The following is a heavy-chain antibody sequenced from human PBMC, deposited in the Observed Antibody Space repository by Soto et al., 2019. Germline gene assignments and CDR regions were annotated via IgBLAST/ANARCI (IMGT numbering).Heavy chain of an antibody. CDR3: ASRGTRTTGTTDYYYYGMDV. CDR1: GYTFTSYA. J-gene: IGHJ6*02. V-gene: IGHV7-4-1*01. D-gene: IGHD1-1*01. Sequence: QVQLMQSGSELKKPGASVKVSCKASGYTFTSYAMNWVRQAPGQGLEWMGWINTNTGNPTYAQGFTGRFVFSLDTSVSTAYLQICSLKAEDTAVYYCASRGTRTTGTTDYYYYGMDVWGQGTTVTVSS. CDR2: INTNTGNP.